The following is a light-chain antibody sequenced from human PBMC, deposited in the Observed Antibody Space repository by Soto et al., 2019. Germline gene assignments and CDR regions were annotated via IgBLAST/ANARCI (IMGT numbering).Light chain of an antibody. CDR1: QSISSW. CDR2: KAS. Sequence: DIQITQSPSTLSASVGDRVTITCRASQSISSWLAWYQQKPGKAPKLLIYKASSLESGVPSRFSGSGSGTEFTLTISXLQPDDFATYYCQQYNSYSWTFGQGTRWISN. CDR3: QQYNSYSWT. V-gene: IGKV1-5*03. J-gene: IGKJ1*01.